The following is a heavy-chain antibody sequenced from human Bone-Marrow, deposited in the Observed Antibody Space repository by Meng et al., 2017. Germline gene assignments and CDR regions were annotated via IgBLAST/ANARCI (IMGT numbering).Heavy chain of an antibody. CDR3: ARKYSSSWPVDY. J-gene: IGHJ4*02. CDR2: ISYDGSNK. D-gene: IGHD6-13*01. Sequence: GGSLRLSCAASGFTFSSYAMHWVRQAPGKGLEWVAVISYDGSNKYYADSVKGRFTISRDNSKNTLYLQMNSLGAEDTAVYYCARKYSSSWPVDYWGQGTLVTVSS. CDR1: GFTFSSYA. V-gene: IGHV3-30*04.